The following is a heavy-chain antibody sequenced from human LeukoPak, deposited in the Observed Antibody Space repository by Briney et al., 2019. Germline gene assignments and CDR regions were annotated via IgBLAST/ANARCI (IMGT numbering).Heavy chain of an antibody. V-gene: IGHV1-2*02. Sequence: GASVKVSCKASGYTFTGYYMHWVRQAPGQGLEGMGWINPNSGGTIYAQKFQGRVTMTEDTSTDTAYMELSSLRSEDTAVYYCGTPRDHYDSSGYPPFGYWGQGTLVTVSS. D-gene: IGHD3-22*01. CDR1: GYTFTGYY. J-gene: IGHJ4*02. CDR3: GTPRDHYDSSGYPPFGY. CDR2: INPNSGGT.